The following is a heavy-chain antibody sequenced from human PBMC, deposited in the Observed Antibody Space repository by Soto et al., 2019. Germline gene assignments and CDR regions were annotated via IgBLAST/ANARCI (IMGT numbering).Heavy chain of an antibody. CDR1: GDTFSDYT. Sequence: QVQLVQSGAEVTKPGSSAKVSCKASGDTFSDYTISWVRQAPGQGLEWMGGIVPIFGKPTYTQKFQGRVTITADESTTTAYMELSSLRSEDTATYYCARGKDGSDYYFDSWGQGTLVTVSS. CDR3: ARGKDGSDYYFDS. CDR2: IVPIFGKP. D-gene: IGHD3-22*01. J-gene: IGHJ4*02. V-gene: IGHV1-69*01.